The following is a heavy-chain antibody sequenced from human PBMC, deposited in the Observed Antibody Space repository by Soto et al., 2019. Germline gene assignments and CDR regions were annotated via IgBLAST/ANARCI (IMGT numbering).Heavy chain of an antibody. J-gene: IGHJ5*02. D-gene: IGHD3-10*01. CDR3: ARGFTMVRGVLTPNWFDP. CDR1: GGSVSSGSYY. V-gene: IGHV4-61*01. CDR2: IYYSGST. Sequence: QVQLQESGPGLVKPSETLSLTCTVSGGSVSSGSYYWSWIRQPPGKGLEWIGYIYYSGSTNYNPSLQSRVTISVDTSKNQFSLKLSSVTAADTAVYYCARGFTMVRGVLTPNWFDPWGQGTLVTVSS.